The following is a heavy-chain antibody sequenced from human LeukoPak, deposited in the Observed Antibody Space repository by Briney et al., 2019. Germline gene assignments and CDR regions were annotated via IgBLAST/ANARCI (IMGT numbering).Heavy chain of an antibody. CDR3: ASRFCSTSSCYPSRWSPYALDV. CDR2: IDHSGST. CDR1: SGSFTGYF. V-gene: IGHV4-34*01. Sequence: SETLSLTCAVSSGSFTGYFWGWIRQPPGKGLEWIGEIDHSGSTRYNPSLNTRVTVSVDTSKSHFSLKLTSVTAADTAVYYCASRFCSTSSCYPSRWSPYALDVWGQGTTVIVSS. J-gene: IGHJ6*02. D-gene: IGHD2-2*01.